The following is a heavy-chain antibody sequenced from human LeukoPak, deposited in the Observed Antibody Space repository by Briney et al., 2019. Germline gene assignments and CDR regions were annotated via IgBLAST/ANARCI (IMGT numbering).Heavy chain of an antibody. J-gene: IGHJ5*02. CDR2: INPNSGGT. CDR1: GYTFTGYY. V-gene: IGHV1-2*02. Sequence: ASVKVSCKASGYTFTGYYMHWVRQAPGQGLEWMGWINPNSGGTNYAQKFQGRVTMTRDMSTSTVYMELSSLRSEDTAVYYCAREKPRRNWFDPWGQGTLVTVSS. CDR3: AREKPRRNWFDP.